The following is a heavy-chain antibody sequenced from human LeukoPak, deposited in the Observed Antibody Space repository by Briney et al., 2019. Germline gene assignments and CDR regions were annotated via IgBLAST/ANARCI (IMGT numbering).Heavy chain of an antibody. CDR2: IWYDGSNK. CDR3: ARWVGAAGFDY. CDR1: GFIFSSYG. V-gene: IGHV3-33*01. D-gene: IGHD2-15*01. J-gene: IGHJ4*02. Sequence: GGSLRLSCAASGFIFSSYGMHWVRQAPGKGLEWVAVIWYDGSNKYYADSVKGRFSISRDNSKNTLYLQMNSLRSEDTAVYYCARWVGAAGFDYWGQGTLVTVSS.